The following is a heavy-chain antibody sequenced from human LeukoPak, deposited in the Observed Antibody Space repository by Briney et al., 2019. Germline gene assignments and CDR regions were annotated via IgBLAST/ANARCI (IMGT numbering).Heavy chain of an antibody. CDR3: ARRSRDGYNFDY. D-gene: IGHD5-24*01. J-gene: IGHJ4*02. CDR1: SGSISSNSFC. CDR2: IYSSGTT. V-gene: IGHV4-39*01. Sequence: SETLSLTCTVSSGSISSNSFCWGWIRQPPGKGLEWIASIYSSGTTYYNPSLKSRVTISVDTSKNQFSLRLSSVTAADTAVYYCARRSRDGYNFDYWGQGTLVTVSS.